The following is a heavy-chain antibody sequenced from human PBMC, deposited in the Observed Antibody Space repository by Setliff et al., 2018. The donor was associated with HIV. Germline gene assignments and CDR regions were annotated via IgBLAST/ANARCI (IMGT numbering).Heavy chain of an antibody. CDR2: IYHSGFT. V-gene: IGHV4-39*07. D-gene: IGHD1-1*01. Sequence: PSETLSLTCSVSGGSISSSTYYWGWIRQPPGQGLEWIGSIYHSGFTYHNPSLKSRVTMSVDTSKNQFSLKLTSVTAADTGTYYCARDSEPMSGTWYDYWGQGTLVTVSS. CDR3: ARDSEPMSGTWYDY. CDR1: GGSISSSTYY. J-gene: IGHJ4*02.